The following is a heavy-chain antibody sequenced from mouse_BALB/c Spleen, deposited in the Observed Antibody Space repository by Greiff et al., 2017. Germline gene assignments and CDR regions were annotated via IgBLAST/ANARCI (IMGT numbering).Heavy chain of an antibody. D-gene: IGHD2-4*01. Sequence: EVQLVESGGGLVQPGGSLTLSCAASGFTFSSYTMSWVRQTPEKRLEWVAYISNGGGSTYYPDTVKGRFTISRDNAKNTLYLQMSSLKSEDTAMYYDARHGTMITRTMDYWGQGTSVTVSA. CDR2: ISNGGGST. J-gene: IGHJ4*01. CDR1: GFTFSSYT. CDR3: ARHGTMITRTMDY. V-gene: IGHV5-12-2*01.